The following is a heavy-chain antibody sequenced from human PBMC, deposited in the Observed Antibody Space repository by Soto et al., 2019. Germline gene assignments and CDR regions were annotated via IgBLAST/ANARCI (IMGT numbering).Heavy chain of an antibody. J-gene: IGHJ4*02. Sequence: GSLRLSCAASGFTFSSHAMSWVRQAPGKGLEWVSAISGSGGSTYYADSVKGRFTISRDNSKNTLYLQMSSLRAEDTAVYYCAKAGGAAGTVDYFDYWGQGTLVTVSS. D-gene: IGHD6-13*01. V-gene: IGHV3-23*01. CDR1: GFTFSSHA. CDR2: ISGSGGST. CDR3: AKAGGAAGTVDYFDY.